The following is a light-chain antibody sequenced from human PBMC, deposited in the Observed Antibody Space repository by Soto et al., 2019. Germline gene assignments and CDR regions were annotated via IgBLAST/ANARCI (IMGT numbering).Light chain of an antibody. J-gene: IGKJ4*01. CDR1: QSISNY. V-gene: IGKV1-39*01. Sequence: DMEMTQSPSSLSASVGDRVTITCRASQSISNYLNGYQHKSGKVPKLLIYAASSLQSGVPTRFSGSGSGTDFTLTINSLQPEEFATYYCQQSYGTPLTFGGGTKIEIK. CDR2: AAS. CDR3: QQSYGTPLT.